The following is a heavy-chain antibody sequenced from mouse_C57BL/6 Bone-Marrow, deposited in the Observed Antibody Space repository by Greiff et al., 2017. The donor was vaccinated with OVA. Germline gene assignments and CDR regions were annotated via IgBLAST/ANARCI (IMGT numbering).Heavy chain of an antibody. D-gene: IGHD2-4*01. V-gene: IGHV1-81*01. CDR3: AKLGDYDGRFAY. Sequence: QVQLKESGAELARPGASVKLSCKASGYTFTSYGISWVKQRTGQGLEWIGEIYPRSGNTYYNEKFKGKATLTADKSSSTAYMELRSLTSEDSAVYFCAKLGDYDGRFAYWGQGTLVTVSA. CDR2: IYPRSGNT. CDR1: GYTFTSYG. J-gene: IGHJ3*01.